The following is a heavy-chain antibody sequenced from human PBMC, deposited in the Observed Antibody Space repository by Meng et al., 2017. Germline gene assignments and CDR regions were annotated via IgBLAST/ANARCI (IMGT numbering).Heavy chain of an antibody. CDR3: AHRQDSSYDY. CDR1: WFSLSSCGVC. CDR2: IYWDDDK. V-gene: IGHV2-5*02. J-gene: IGHJ4*02. Sequence: LVVPTTILRLHSAFSWFSLSSCGVCVRWTPQPPVKSMEWLEFIYWDDDKRYSPSLKSMLTITKDTSKNQVVLTMTDMDPVETATYYCAHRQDSSYDYWGQGTLVTVSS. D-gene: IGHD2-2*01.